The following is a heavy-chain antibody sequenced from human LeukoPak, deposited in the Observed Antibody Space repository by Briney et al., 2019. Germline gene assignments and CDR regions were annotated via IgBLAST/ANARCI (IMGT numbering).Heavy chain of an antibody. CDR3: ARGYHSGWYDY. CDR2: IYYSGST. Sequence: TSETLSLTCTVSGGSISSSSYYWGWIRQPPGKGLEWIGSIYYSGSTYYNPSLKSRVTISVDTSKNQFSLKLSSVTAADTAVYYCARGYHSGWYDYWGQGTLVTVSS. D-gene: IGHD6-19*01. J-gene: IGHJ4*02. V-gene: IGHV4-39*01. CDR1: GGSISSSSYY.